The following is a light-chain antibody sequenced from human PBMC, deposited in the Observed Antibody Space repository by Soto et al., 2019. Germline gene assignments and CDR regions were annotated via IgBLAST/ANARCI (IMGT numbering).Light chain of an antibody. CDR2: EDS. CDR1: SSDVGSYNL. Sequence: QSALTQPASVAGSPGQSITISCTGTSSDVGSYNLVSWYQQHPGKAPKLIIHEDSKRPSGVPDRFSGSKAGNTASLTVSGLQPDDEADYYCCSYAGSFTFVFGTGTKVTV. V-gene: IGLV2-23*02. J-gene: IGLJ1*01. CDR3: CSYAGSFTFV.